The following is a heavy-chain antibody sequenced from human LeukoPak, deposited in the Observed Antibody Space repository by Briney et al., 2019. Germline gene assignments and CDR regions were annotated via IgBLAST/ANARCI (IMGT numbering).Heavy chain of an antibody. Sequence: SETLSLTCTVSGGSISSYYWSWIRQPPGKGLEWIGYIYYSGSTNYNPSLKSRVTISVDTSKNQFSLKLSSVTAADTAVYYCASQTSNYDILTGRGAFDIWGRGTMVTVSS. CDR2: IYYSGST. D-gene: IGHD3-9*01. J-gene: IGHJ3*02. V-gene: IGHV4-59*01. CDR1: GGSISSYY. CDR3: ASQTSNYDILTGRGAFDI.